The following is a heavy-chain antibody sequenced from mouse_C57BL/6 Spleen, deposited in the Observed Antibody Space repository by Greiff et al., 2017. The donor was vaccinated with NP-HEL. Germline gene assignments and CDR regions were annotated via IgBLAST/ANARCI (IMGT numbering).Heavy chain of an antibody. D-gene: IGHD1-1*01. CDR3: ARGLLEASMDY. J-gene: IGHJ4*01. CDR2: ISSGSSTI. CDR1: GFTFSDYG. V-gene: IGHV5-17*01. Sequence: EVKLQESGGGLVKPGGSLKLSCAASGFTFSDYGMHWVRQAPEKGLEWVAYISSGSSTISYADTVKGRFTISRDNAKNTLFLQMTSLRSEDTAMYYCARGLLEASMDYWGQGTSVTVSS.